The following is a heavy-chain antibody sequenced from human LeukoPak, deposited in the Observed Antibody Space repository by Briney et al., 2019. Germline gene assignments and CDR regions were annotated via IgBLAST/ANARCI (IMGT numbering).Heavy chain of an antibody. Sequence: PSETLSLTCTVSGGSISSYYWSWIRQPAGKGLEWIGRIYTSGSTNYNPSLKRRVTMSVDTSKNQFSLKLSSVSAADTAVYYCASTRYCSSTSCTTKSHFDYWGQGTLVTVSS. CDR3: ASTRYCSSTSCTTKSHFDY. CDR1: GGSISSYY. CDR2: IYTSGST. D-gene: IGHD2-2*01. J-gene: IGHJ4*02. V-gene: IGHV4-4*07.